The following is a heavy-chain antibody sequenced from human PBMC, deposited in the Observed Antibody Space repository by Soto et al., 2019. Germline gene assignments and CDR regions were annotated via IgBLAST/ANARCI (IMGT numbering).Heavy chain of an antibody. CDR2: IIPIFGTA. J-gene: IGHJ4*02. CDR1: GGTFSSYS. CDR3: ARDGGRHSGGIDY. V-gene: IGHV1-69*01. D-gene: IGHD1-26*01. Sequence: QVQLVQSGAEVKKPGSSVKVSCKASGGTFSSYSINWVRQAPGQGLEWMGEIIPIFGTANYAQKFQGRVTITADESTSTAYMALSSLRAEDTAVYDCARDGGRHSGGIDYWGQGTLVTVPS.